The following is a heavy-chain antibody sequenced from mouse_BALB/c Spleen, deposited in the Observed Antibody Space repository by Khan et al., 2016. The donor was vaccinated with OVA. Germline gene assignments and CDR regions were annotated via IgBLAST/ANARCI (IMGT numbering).Heavy chain of an antibody. CDR3: ARSTYRYAVAY. V-gene: IGHV3-8*02. CDR2: IIYTGYT. Sequence: EVQLQESGPSLVKPSQTLSITCSVSGDSITSGYLSWIRKFPGNKLEYIGYIIYTGYTDYNPSLNSRLAITRHTTTKQDYLQLKSVTTEDSSTYYCARSTYRYAVAYWGQGTLVTVSA. CDR1: GDSITSGY. J-gene: IGHJ3*01. D-gene: IGHD2-14*01.